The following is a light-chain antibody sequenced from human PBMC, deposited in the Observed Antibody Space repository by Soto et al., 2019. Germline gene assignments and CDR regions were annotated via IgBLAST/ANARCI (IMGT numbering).Light chain of an antibody. Sequence: EIVLTQSPATLSLSPGDRATLSCGASQSVRSSYVAWYQQKAGLAPRLLIYDGSSRASGIPDRFSGSGSGTDFPLTIGRLEPEDFAVYYCQQYDTSAPLSFGGGTKVEMK. J-gene: IGKJ4*01. CDR3: QQYDTSAPLS. CDR1: QSVRSSY. CDR2: DGS. V-gene: IGKV3D-20*01.